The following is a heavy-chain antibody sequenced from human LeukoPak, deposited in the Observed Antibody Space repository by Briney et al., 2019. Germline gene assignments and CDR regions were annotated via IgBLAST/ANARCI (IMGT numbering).Heavy chain of an antibody. Sequence: GGSLRLSCAASGFTFSSYWMHWVRQAPGKVLVWVSRINSDGNSTSYADSVKGRFTISRDNAKNTLYLQMNSLRAEDTAVYYCARDTYYYDSSGYFVEDSFDYWGQGTLVTVSS. V-gene: IGHV3-74*01. CDR2: INSDGNST. CDR1: GFTFSSYW. D-gene: IGHD3-22*01. CDR3: ARDTYYYDSSGYFVEDSFDY. J-gene: IGHJ4*02.